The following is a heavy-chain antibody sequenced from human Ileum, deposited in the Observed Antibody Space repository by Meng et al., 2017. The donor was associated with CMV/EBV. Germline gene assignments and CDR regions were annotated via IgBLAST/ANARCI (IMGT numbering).Heavy chain of an antibody. CDR3: ARGPGGFGDFNFDY. CDR1: GDSTPSFY. J-gene: IGHJ4*02. D-gene: IGHD3-16*01. CDR2: IYHGGST. Sequence: VKLLESGPGRVKPSETLYLTCTVSGDSTPSFYWSGIRQRAGKALEWIGRIYHGGSTNYYPSLKSRVTLSVDTYKNQFSMRLTSVTAADTAVYYCARGPGGFGDFNFDYWGQGTLVTVSS. V-gene: IGHV4-4*07.